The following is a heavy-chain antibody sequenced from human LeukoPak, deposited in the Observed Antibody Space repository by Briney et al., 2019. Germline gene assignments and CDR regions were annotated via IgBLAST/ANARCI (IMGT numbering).Heavy chain of an antibody. CDR2: IRYDGSNK. CDR1: GLTFSSYA. J-gene: IGHJ4*02. V-gene: IGHV3-30*04. CDR3: ANLPGYSSGWAPKYYFDY. Sequence: GRSLRLSCAASGLTFSSYAMHWVRQAPGKGLEWVAVIRYDGSNKYYADSVKGRFTISRDNSKNTLYLQMNSLRAEDTAVYYCANLPGYSSGWAPKYYFDYWGQGTLVTVSS. D-gene: IGHD6-19*01.